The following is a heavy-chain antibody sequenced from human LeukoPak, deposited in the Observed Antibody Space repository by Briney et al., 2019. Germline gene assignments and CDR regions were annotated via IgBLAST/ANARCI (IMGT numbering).Heavy chain of an antibody. CDR2: IYTSVST. CDR1: GGSISSYY. CDR3: ARHGVYYSDYFDY. J-gene: IGHJ4*02. Sequence: PSETLSLTCTVSGGSISSYYWCWIRQPPRKGQGWVGYIYTSVSTNYNPSLKSRVTISVDTSKNKFSLKLSSVTAADTAVYYCARHGVYYSDYFDYWGQGTLVTASS. D-gene: IGHD3-22*01. V-gene: IGHV4-4*09.